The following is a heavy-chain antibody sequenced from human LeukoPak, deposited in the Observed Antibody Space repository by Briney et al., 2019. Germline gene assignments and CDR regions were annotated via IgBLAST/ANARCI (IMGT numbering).Heavy chain of an antibody. CDR2: MYYNGIS. CDR3: AAIDSSDSQHFDF. Sequence: TSETLSLTCTVSGGSISSYYWSWIRRPPGKELEWIGYMYYNGISNYNPSLKSRVTISVDTSKKQFSLKLSSVTPADTAVYYCAAIDSSDSQHFDFWGQGTLVTVSS. CDR1: GGSISSYY. J-gene: IGHJ4*02. V-gene: IGHV4-59*01. D-gene: IGHD3-22*01.